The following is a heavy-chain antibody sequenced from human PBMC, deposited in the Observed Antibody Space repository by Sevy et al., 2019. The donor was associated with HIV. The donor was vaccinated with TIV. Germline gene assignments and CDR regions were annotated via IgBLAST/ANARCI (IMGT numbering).Heavy chain of an antibody. Sequence: GGSLRLSCTVSGFIFSRYSMNWVRQAPGKGLEWISYTSGNSGAIYYPDSVKSRFTVSRDNANNALFLQMSSLKDDDTAVYYGARGPDCGGDCDVGFYYPLDVWGQGTTVTVSS. J-gene: IGHJ6*02. CDR3: ARGPDCGGDCDVGFYYPLDV. V-gene: IGHV3-48*02. CDR1: GFIFSRYS. D-gene: IGHD2-21*02. CDR2: TSGNSGAI.